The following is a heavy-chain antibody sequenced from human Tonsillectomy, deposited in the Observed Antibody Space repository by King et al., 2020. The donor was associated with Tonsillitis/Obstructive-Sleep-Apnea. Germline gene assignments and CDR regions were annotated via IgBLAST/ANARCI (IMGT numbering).Heavy chain of an antibody. J-gene: IGHJ5*02. CDR3: ARDINAGNSYDFWSGYYTGRGWFDP. D-gene: IGHD3-3*01. Sequence: VQLVESGGGLVKPGGSLRLSCAASGFTFSDYYMSWIRQAPGKGLEWVSYISSSSSYTNYADSVKGRFTISRDNAKNSLYLQTNSLRAEDTAVYYCARDINAGNSYDFWSGYYTGRGWFDPWGQGTLVTVSS. V-gene: IGHV3-11*05. CDR2: ISSSSSYT. CDR1: GFTFSDYY.